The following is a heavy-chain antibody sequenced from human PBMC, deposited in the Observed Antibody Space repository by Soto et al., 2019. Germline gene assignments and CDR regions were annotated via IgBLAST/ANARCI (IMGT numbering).Heavy chain of an antibody. CDR3: ARANYGATAEYFQH. CDR1: GGPISSGGYY. V-gene: IGHV4-31*03. J-gene: IGHJ1*01. Sequence: QVQLQESGPGLVKPSQTLSLTCTVSGGPISSGGYYWSWVRQHPGKGLEWIGYIYYSGRTYYNPSLKSRVTISVDPSKNQFSLKLSSVTAADTAVYYCARANYGATAEYFQHWGQGTLVTVSS. CDR2: IYYSGRT. D-gene: IGHD4-17*01.